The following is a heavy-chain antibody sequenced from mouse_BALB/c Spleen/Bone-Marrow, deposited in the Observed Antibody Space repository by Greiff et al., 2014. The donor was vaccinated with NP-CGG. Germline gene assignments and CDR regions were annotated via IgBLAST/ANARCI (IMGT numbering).Heavy chain of an antibody. CDR2: IRNKANGYTT. Sequence: EVQLVESGGGLVQPGGSLRLSCATSGFTFTDYYMSWVRQPPGKALEWLGFIRNKANGYTTEYSASVKGRFTISRDNSQSILYLRMNTLRAEDSATYYCARDKNYGSYWYFDVWGAGTTVTVSS. D-gene: IGHD2-1*01. CDR3: ARDKNYGSYWYFDV. CDR1: GFTFTDYY. J-gene: IGHJ1*01. V-gene: IGHV7-3*02.